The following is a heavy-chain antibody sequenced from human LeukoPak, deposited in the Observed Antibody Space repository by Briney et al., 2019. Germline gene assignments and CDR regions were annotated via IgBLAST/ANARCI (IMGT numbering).Heavy chain of an antibody. CDR3: ARRGGHAGSFDY. D-gene: IGHD2-15*01. Sequence: SETLSLTCTVSGGSISGYHWTWIRQPPEKGLEWIGYMYNSGSGSTNYNPSLRSRVSISVDTSKNHFSLKLSSVTAADTAVYYCARRGGHAGSFDYWGQGTLVTVSS. V-gene: IGHV4-59*08. CDR1: GGSISGYH. J-gene: IGHJ4*02. CDR2: MYNSGSGST.